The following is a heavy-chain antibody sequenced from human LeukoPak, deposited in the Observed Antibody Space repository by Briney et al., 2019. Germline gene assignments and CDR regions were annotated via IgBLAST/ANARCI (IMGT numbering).Heavy chain of an antibody. Sequence: GGSLRLSCAASAFTVSSNYMSWVRQAPGKGLEWVSVIYSGGSTYYADSVKGRFTLSRDNSKNTVYLQMNSLRAEDTAVYYCVMLPTGDCWGQGTLVTVSS. V-gene: IGHV3-53*01. CDR2: IYSGGST. CDR3: VMLPTGDC. CDR1: AFTVSSNY. D-gene: IGHD2-8*01. J-gene: IGHJ4*02.